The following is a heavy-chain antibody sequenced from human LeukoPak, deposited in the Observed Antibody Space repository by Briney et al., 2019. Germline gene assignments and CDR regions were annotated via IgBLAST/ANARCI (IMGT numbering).Heavy chain of an antibody. CDR2: INHSGST. CDR3: ARSGSGIPFDY. J-gene: IGHJ4*02. Sequence: SETLSLTCAVYGGSFSGYYWSWIRQPPGKGLEWIGEINHSGSTNYNPSLKSRVTISVDTSKNQFSLKLSSVTAADTAAYYCARSGSGIPFDYWGQGTLVTVSS. V-gene: IGHV4-34*01. CDR1: GGSFSGYY. D-gene: IGHD3-10*01.